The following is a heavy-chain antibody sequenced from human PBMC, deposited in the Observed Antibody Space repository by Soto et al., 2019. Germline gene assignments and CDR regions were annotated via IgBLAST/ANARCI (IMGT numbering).Heavy chain of an antibody. CDR2: ITSSSSSI. V-gene: IGHV3-48*01. CDR3: ARVEANYDSSGSYLGDAFDI. J-gene: IGHJ3*02. Sequence: EVQLVESGGGLVQLGGSLRLSCGASGFTFSTYSMTWVRQAPGKGLEWVSYITSSSSSIYYADFVKGRFTISRDNAKNSLYLHMKSLRAEDTAVYYCARVEANYDSSGSYLGDAFDIWGLGTMVTVSS. D-gene: IGHD3-22*01. CDR1: GFTFSTYS.